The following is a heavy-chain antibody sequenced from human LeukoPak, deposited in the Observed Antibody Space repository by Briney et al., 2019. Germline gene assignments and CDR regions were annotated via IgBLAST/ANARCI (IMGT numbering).Heavy chain of an antibody. CDR3: AREYYGTGSYYVDY. CDR2: ISSNSYI. V-gene: IGHV3-21*04. Sequence: GGSLRLSCAASGFTFSSYSMNWVRQAPGKGLEWVSSISSNSYIYYADSVKGRFTISRDNSKNTLYLQMNSLRAEDTAVYYCAREYYGTGSYYVDYWGQGALVTVSS. J-gene: IGHJ4*02. CDR1: GFTFSSYS. D-gene: IGHD3-10*01.